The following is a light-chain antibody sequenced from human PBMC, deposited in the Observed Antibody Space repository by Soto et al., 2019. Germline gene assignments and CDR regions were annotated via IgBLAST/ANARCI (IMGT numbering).Light chain of an antibody. CDR3: QQFYTSPLT. CDR1: QSVLYSSTNRNY. Sequence: DIVMTQSPDSLAVSLGERASINCSSSQSVLYSSTNRNYLAWYQQKPGQPPKLLIYWASIRESGVPDRFSGSGSGTDCTLTFSNLQTEDVAVYYCQQFYTSPLTFGGGTKVEIK. J-gene: IGKJ4*01. V-gene: IGKV4-1*01. CDR2: WAS.